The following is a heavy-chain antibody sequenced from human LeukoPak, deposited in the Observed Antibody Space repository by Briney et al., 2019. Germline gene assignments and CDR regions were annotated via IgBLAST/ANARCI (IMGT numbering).Heavy chain of an antibody. CDR3: VRESYYSDSSGRNAVGGFDY. J-gene: IGHJ4*02. V-gene: IGHV3-30*04. CDR1: GFIFSSYA. CDR2: ISSDGGAK. D-gene: IGHD3-22*01. Sequence: PGGSLRLSCAASGFIFSSYAIHWIRQAPGKGLEWVAVISSDGGAKYYADSVKGRFTISRDNSKNTMYLQMNSLGVEDTALYYCVRESYYSDSSGRNAVGGFDYWGQGTLLTVSS.